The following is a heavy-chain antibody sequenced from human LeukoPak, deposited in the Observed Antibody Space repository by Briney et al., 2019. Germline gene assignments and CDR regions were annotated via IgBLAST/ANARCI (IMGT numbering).Heavy chain of an antibody. V-gene: IGHV1-3*04. D-gene: IGHD5-12*01. CDR3: ARVGYSGYDSRPVFNY. CDR1: GYTFTNYA. Sequence: ASVKVSCKVSGYTFTNYALHWVRQAPGQRLEWMGWINTGNGNTKYSQKFQGRVTITRATSASTAYMELSSLRSEDTAVYYCARVGYSGYDSRPVFNYWGQGTLVTVSS. J-gene: IGHJ4*02. CDR2: INTGNGNT.